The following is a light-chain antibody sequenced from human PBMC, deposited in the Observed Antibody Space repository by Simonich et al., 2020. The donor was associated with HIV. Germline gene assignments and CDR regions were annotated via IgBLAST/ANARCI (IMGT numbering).Light chain of an antibody. V-gene: IGKV4-1*01. Sequence: DIVMTQSPDSLAVSLGERATINCMSSQSLLYNPYNKNYLAWYQQKPRQPPKLLIYGASTREPGVPDRFSGSGSGTHFTLTINSLQAEDVAVYYCQQYYTTPYTFGQGTKLEIK. CDR1: QSLLYNPYNKNY. CDR3: QQYYTTPYT. CDR2: GAS. J-gene: IGKJ2*01.